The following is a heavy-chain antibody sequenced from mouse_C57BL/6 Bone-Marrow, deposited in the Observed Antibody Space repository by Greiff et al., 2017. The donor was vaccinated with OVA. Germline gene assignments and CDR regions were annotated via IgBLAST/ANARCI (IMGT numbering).Heavy chain of an antibody. V-gene: IGHV14-4*01. J-gene: IGHJ4*01. CDR2: IDPDNGDT. D-gene: IGHD1-3*01. Sequence: EVKLQQPGAELVRPGASVKLSCTASGFNIKDDYMHWVKQRPEQGLEWIGWIDPDNGDTEYASKFQGKATITADTSSNTAYLQLSSLTSEDTAVYYCTTWDNYYAMDYWGQGTSVTVSS. CDR3: TTWDNYYAMDY. CDR1: GFNIKDDY.